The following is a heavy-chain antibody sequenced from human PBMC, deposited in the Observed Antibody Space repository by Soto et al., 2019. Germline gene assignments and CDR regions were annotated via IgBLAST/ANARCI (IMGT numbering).Heavy chain of an antibody. D-gene: IGHD3-10*01. CDR2: IYSGGST. V-gene: IGHV3-66*01. Sequence: GGSLRLSCAASGFTVSNNYLSWVRQAPGKGLEWVSIIYSGGSTYYADSVKGRFTISRDNSKNTLYLQMNSLRAEDTAVYYCARVDVVTMVRGVITVGAFDIWGQGTMVTVSS. CDR1: GFTVSNNY. CDR3: ARVDVVTMVRGVITVGAFDI. J-gene: IGHJ3*02.